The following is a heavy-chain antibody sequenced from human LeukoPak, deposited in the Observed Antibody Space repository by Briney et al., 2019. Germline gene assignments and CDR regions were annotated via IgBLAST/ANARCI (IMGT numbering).Heavy chain of an antibody. CDR3: AKEETYDFWSGYFSDY. J-gene: IGHJ4*02. Sequence: GGSLRLSCAASGFTFSSYAMSWVRQAPGKGLEWVSAISGSGGSTYYADSVKGRFTISRDNSKNTLYLQMNSLRAEDTAVYYCAKEETYDFWSGYFSDYWGQGTLVTVSS. CDR2: ISGSGGST. V-gene: IGHV3-23*01. D-gene: IGHD3-3*01. CDR1: GFTFSSYA.